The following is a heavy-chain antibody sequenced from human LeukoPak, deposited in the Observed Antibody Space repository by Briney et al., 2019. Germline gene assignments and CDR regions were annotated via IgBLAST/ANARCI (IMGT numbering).Heavy chain of an antibody. CDR1: GGSISSYY. J-gene: IGHJ4*02. Sequence: SETLSLTCTVSGGSISSYYWSWIRQPPGKGLEWIGYIYYSGSTTYNPSLKSRVTISVDTSKNQFALKLNSVTAADTAMYYCARGFAYGDTGSFDYWGQGTLVTVSS. CDR3: ARGFAYGDTGSFDY. D-gene: IGHD4-17*01. V-gene: IGHV4-59*01. CDR2: IYYSGST.